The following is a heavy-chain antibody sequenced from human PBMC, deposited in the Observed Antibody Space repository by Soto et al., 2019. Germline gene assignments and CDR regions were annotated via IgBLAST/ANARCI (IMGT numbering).Heavy chain of an antibody. D-gene: IGHD2-2*03. CDR1: GFSFDDYG. Sequence: EVQLVESGGGSVQPGRSLRLSCAASGFSFDDYGMHWVRQGPGKGLEWVSGISWNSGDIYYADSVKGRFTISRDNAKRSLYLQMNSLRTEDTALNYCAKDNDLDRDGPSDYWGQGILVTVSS. CDR3: AKDNDLDRDGPSDY. V-gene: IGHV3-9*01. J-gene: IGHJ4*02. CDR2: ISWNSGDI.